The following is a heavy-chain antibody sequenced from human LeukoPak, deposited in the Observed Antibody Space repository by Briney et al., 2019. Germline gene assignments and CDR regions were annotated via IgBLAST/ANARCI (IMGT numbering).Heavy chain of an antibody. CDR2: INPNSGGT. CDR3: ARDRDKLVAAISPDSYYYYYMDV. CDR1: GYTFTGYY. D-gene: IGHD2-21*02. J-gene: IGHJ6*03. Sequence: ASVKVSCKASGYTFTGYYMHWVRQAPGQGLGWMGWINPNSGGTNHAQKFQGRVTMTRDTSIRTAYMELSRLRSDDTAVYYCARDRDKLVAAISPDSYYYYYMDVWGKGTTVTVSS. V-gene: IGHV1-2*02.